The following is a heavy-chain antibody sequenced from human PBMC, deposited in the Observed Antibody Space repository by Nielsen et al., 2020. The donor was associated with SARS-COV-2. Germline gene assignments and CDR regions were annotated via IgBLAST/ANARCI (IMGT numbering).Heavy chain of an antibody. CDR3: ASLSRPPIVVAVALRFYYFDY. CDR2: IYHSGST. D-gene: IGHD2-15*01. CDR1: GGSISSSNW. Sequence: SETLSLTCAVSGGSISSSNWWSWVRQPPGKGLEWLGEIYHSGSTNYNPSLKSRVTISVDKSKNQFSLKLSSVTAADTAVYYCASLSRPPIVVAVALRFYYFDYWGQGTLVTVSS. V-gene: IGHV4-4*02. J-gene: IGHJ4*02.